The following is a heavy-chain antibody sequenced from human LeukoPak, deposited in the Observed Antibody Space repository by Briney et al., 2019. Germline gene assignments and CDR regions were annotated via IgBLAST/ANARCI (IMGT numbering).Heavy chain of an antibody. CDR2: IVVGSGNT. Sequence: ASVKVSCKASGFTFTSSAVQWVRQARGQRPEWIGWIVVGSGNTNYAQKFQERVTITRDMSTSTAYMELSSLRSEDTAVYYCAAGQLTGIEVDAFDIWGQGTMVTVSS. V-gene: IGHV1-58*01. J-gene: IGHJ3*02. D-gene: IGHD6-6*01. CDR3: AAGQLTGIEVDAFDI. CDR1: GFTFTSSA.